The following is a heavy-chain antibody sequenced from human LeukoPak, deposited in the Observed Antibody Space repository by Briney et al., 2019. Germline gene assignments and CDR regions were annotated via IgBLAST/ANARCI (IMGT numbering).Heavy chain of an antibody. D-gene: IGHD2-15*01. CDR1: GFTFSSYG. J-gene: IGHJ3*02. CDR2: ISYDGSNK. V-gene: IGHV3-30*18. Sequence: QPGGSLRLSCAASGFTFSSYGMHWVRQAPGKGLEWVAVISYDGSNKYYADSVKGRFTISRDNSKNTLYLQMNSLRAEDTAVYYCAKLGCSGGSCPSDAFDIWGQGTMVTVSS. CDR3: AKLGCSGGSCPSDAFDI.